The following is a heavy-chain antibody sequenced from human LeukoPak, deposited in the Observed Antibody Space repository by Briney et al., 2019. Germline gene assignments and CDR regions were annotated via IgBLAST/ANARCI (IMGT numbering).Heavy chain of an antibody. D-gene: IGHD4-11*01. CDR1: GYTFTSYA. CDR3: ARVYSNYVRYFDL. J-gene: IGHJ2*01. V-gene: IGHV1-18*01. Sequence: GASVKVSCKASGYTFTSYAMHWVRQAPGQRLEWMGWISAYNGNTNYAQKLQGRVTMTTDTSTSTAYMELRSLRSDDTAVYYCARVYSNYVRYFDLWGRGTLVTVSS. CDR2: ISAYNGNT.